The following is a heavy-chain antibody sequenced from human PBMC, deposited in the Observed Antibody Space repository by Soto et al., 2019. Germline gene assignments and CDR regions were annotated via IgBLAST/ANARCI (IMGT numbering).Heavy chain of an antibody. CDR3: ARRSIGYYGSGSTNWFDP. V-gene: IGHV1-18*04. D-gene: IGHD3-10*01. Sequence: QVQLVQSGAEVKKPGASVKVSCKASGYTFTSYGISWVRQAPGQGLEWMGWISAYNGNTNYAQKLLGRVTMTTDTSTSTAYMELRSLRSDDTAVYYCARRSIGYYGSGSTNWFDPWGQGTLVTVSS. CDR2: ISAYNGNT. CDR1: GYTFTSYG. J-gene: IGHJ5*02.